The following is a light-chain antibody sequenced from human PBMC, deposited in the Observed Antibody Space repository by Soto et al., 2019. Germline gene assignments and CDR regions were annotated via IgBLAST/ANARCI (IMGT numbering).Light chain of an antibody. V-gene: IGLV2-11*01. CDR1: SSDVGGYNY. CDR2: DVS. J-gene: IGLJ1*01. CDR3: CSYAGSRYV. Sequence: QSALTQPRSVSGSHGQSVTISCTGTSSDVGGYNYVSWYQQHPGKAPKLMIYDVSKRPSGVPDRFSGSKSGNTASLTISGLQAEDEAAYYCCSYAGSRYVFGTGTKLPVL.